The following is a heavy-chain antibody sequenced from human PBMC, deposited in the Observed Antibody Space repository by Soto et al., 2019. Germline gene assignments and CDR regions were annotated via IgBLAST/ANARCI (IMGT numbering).Heavy chain of an antibody. Sequence: QVQLVQSGAEVKKPGSSVKVSCKASGGTFSSYAINWVRQAPGQGLELMGGIIPIFGTANYAQKFQGTVTITADESTSTAYMELSSLRSEDTAVYYCARGITIFGVTQYYSYGMDVWGQGTTVTVSS. CDR3: ARGITIFGVTQYYSYGMDV. V-gene: IGHV1-69*12. CDR1: GGTFSSYA. J-gene: IGHJ6*02. CDR2: IIPIFGTA. D-gene: IGHD3-3*01.